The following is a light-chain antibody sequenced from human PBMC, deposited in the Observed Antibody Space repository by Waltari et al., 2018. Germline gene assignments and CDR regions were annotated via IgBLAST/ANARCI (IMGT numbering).Light chain of an antibody. J-gene: IGKJ1*01. CDR3: HQYYSTPWT. CDR1: QSVLSSSSNKSY. V-gene: IGKV4-1*01. Sequence: DIVMTQSPDSLAVSRGERAPINCKSSQSVLSSSSNKSYLTWYQQKPGQPPKLLIYLASTRESGVPDRFSGSGSGTDFTLTISSLQAEDVAVYYCHQYYSTPWTFGQGTKVEIK. CDR2: LAS.